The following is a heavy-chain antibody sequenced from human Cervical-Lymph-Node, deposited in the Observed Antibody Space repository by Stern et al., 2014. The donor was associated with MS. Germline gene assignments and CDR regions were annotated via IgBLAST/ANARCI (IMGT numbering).Heavy chain of an antibody. CDR3: ARGTGVGSPFDP. Sequence: QVQLQESGPGLVKPSETLSLTCTVSGGSISSYYWNWIRQPPGQGLEWMGYIYYSGSTNYNPSLKSRVTISVDTSKNQFSLKLSSVTAADTAVYYCARGTGVGSPFDPWGQGTLVTVSS. CDR2: IYYSGST. V-gene: IGHV4-59*01. D-gene: IGHD3-16*01. J-gene: IGHJ5*02. CDR1: GGSISSYY.